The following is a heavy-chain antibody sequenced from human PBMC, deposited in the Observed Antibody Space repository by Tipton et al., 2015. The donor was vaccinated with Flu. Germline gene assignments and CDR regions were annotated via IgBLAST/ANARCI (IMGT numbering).Heavy chain of an antibody. CDR3: ARDFSHGFDI. V-gene: IGHV4-34*01. Sequence: TLSLTCVVYGGSFSGDYCSWIRQPPGKGLEWIGEVNHSGSTNYNPSLKSRVTISVDTSKNQFSLKLSSVTAADTAVYYCARDFSHGFDIWGQGTMVTVSS. D-gene: IGHD3-3*01. CDR2: VNHSGST. J-gene: IGHJ3*02. CDR1: GGSFSGDY.